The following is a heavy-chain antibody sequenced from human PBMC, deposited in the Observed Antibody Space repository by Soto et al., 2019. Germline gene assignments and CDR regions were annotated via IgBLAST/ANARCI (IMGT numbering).Heavy chain of an antibody. V-gene: IGHV4-34*01. J-gene: IGHJ3*02. CDR1: GGSFSGYY. CDR2: INHSGST. D-gene: IGHD2-2*01. CDR3: ASGNQSGYCSSTSCSVAFDI. Sequence: SETLSLTCAVYGGSFSGYYWSWIRQPPGKGLEWIGEINHSGSTNYNPSLKSRVTISVDTSKNQFSLKLSSVTAADTAVYYCASGNQSGYCSSTSCSVAFDIWGQGTMVTVSS.